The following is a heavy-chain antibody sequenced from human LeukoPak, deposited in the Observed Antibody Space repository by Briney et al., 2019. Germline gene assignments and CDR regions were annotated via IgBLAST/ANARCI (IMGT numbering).Heavy chain of an antibody. Sequence: GGSLRLSCAASGFTFSSYAMSWVRQAPGKGLEWVSAISGSGGSTYYADSVKGRFTISRDNSKNTLYLQMNSLRAEDTAVYYCAKVRDDILTGPIDYWGQGTLVTVSS. CDR3: AKVRDDILTGPIDY. D-gene: IGHD3-9*01. CDR2: ISGSGGST. J-gene: IGHJ4*02. V-gene: IGHV3-23*01. CDR1: GFTFSSYA.